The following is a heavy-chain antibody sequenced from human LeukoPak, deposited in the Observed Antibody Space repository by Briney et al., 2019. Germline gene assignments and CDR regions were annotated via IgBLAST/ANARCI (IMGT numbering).Heavy chain of an antibody. Sequence: GGSLRLSCAASGFTFSSYWMSWVRQAPGKGLEWVANIKQDGSEKYYVASVKGRFTISRDNAKNSLYLQMNSLRAEDTAVYYCAREGRMVRAFMDVWGQGTTVTVSS. CDR1: GFTFSSYW. CDR3: AREGRMVRAFMDV. D-gene: IGHD3-10*01. J-gene: IGHJ6*02. CDR2: IKQDGSEK. V-gene: IGHV3-7*01.